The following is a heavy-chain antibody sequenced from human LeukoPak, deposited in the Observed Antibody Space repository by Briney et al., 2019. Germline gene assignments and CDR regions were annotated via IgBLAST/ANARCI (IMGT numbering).Heavy chain of an antibody. V-gene: IGHV4-34*01. Sequence: PSETLSLTCAVYGGAFSGYYWSWIRQPPGKGLEWIGEINHSGSTNYNPSLKSRVTISVDTSKYQFSLKLSSVTAADTAVYYCARTYYGSAIYYYYYMDVWGKGTTVTISS. CDR1: GGAFSGYY. CDR3: ARTYYGSAIYYYYYMDV. D-gene: IGHD3-10*01. J-gene: IGHJ6*03. CDR2: INHSGST.